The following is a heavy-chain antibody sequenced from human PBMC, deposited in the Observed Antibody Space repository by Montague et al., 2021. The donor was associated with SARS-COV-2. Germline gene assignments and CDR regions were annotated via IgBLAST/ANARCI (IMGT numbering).Heavy chain of an antibody. CDR2: INSDGSST. V-gene: IGHV3-74*01. Sequence: SLRLSCAASGFTFSSYWMHWVRQAPGKGLVWVSRINSDGSSTNYADSVKGRFTISRDNAKNTLYLQMNSLRAEDTAVYYCASLTMVRGVSPFYFDYWGQGTLVTVSS. CDR1: GFTFSSYW. CDR3: ASLTMVRGVSPFYFDY. J-gene: IGHJ4*02. D-gene: IGHD3-10*01.